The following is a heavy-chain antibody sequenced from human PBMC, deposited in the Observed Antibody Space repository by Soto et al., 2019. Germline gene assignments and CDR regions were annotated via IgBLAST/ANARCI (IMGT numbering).Heavy chain of an antibody. CDR2: IYSSGGT. D-gene: IGHD3-10*01. CDR1: GFTVSNNY. V-gene: IGHV3-66*01. CDR3: GGGPKRGY. J-gene: IGHJ4*02. Sequence: VQLVESGGDLVQPGGSLRLSCAASGFTVSNNYMSWVRQAPGKGLEWVSLIYSSGGTYYADSVKGRFTISRDNSRNTLYLQMHGLGVEDTAVYFCGGGPKRGYWGQGTLVTVSP.